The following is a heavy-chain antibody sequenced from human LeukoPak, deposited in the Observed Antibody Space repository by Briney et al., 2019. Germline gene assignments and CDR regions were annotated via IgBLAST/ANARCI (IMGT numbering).Heavy chain of an antibody. J-gene: IGHJ4*02. Sequence: PGGSLRLSCAASGVMFPSYWMTWVRQAPGKGLEWVANIKQDGSEKYYVDSVKGRFTISRDNAKNSVYLQMNSLRAEDTAVYYRARRHRFGFLDSWGQGTLVTVSS. CDR3: ARRHRFGFLDS. V-gene: IGHV3-7*04. CDR1: GVMFPSYW. D-gene: IGHD3-10*01. CDR2: IKQDGSEK.